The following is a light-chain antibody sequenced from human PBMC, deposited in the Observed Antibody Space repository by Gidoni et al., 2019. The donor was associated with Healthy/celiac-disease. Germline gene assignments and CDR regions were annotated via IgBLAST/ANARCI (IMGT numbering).Light chain of an antibody. CDR2: LGS. J-gene: IGKJ1*01. V-gene: IGKV2-28*01. CDR1: QSPLHSNAYNY. CDR3: MQALHPPRT. Sequence: EIVMTQSPIPLPVTPGEPASISCRSSQSPLHSNAYNYLDWYLQKPGQSPQLLIYLGSNRASGVPDRFSGGGSCTDFTLQVSIVEAGDVGVYYCMQALHPPRTCGQGTKVDIK.